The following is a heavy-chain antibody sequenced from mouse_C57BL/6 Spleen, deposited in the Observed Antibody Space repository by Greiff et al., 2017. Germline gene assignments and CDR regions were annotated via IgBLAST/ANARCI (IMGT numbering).Heavy chain of an antibody. Sequence: QVQLQQPGAELVLPGASVKLSCKASGYTFTSYWMHWVKQRPGQGLEWIGEIDPSDSYTNYNQKFKGKYTLTVDKASSTAYMQLSRLTSEDSAVYSGARCSQTPRYFDVWGTGTTVTVSA. CDR3: ARCSQTPRYFDV. CDR1: GYTFTSYW. CDR2: IDPSDSYT. J-gene: IGHJ1*03. V-gene: IGHV1-69*01.